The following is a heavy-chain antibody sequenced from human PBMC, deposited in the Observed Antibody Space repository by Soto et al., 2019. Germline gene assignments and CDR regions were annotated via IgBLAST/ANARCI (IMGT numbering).Heavy chain of an antibody. CDR2: IYSGGST. Sequence: GGSLRLSCAASGFTVSSNYMSWVRQAPGKGLEWVSVIYSGGSTYYADSVKGRFTISRHNSKNTLYLQMNSLRAEDTAVYYCARGVATIVYYYMDVWGKGTTVTVSS. J-gene: IGHJ6*03. D-gene: IGHD5-12*01. CDR1: GFTVSSNY. CDR3: ARGVATIVYYYMDV. V-gene: IGHV3-53*04.